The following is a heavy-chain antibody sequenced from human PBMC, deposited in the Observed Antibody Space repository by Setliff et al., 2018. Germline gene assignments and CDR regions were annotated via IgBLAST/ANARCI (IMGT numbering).Heavy chain of an antibody. J-gene: IGHJ4*02. Sequence: GASVKVSCKASGYIFSDHYMHWVRQAPGLGLEWMGTINPSGGSTSYAQKFQGRVTMTRDTSTSTVYMELSSLRSEDTAVYYCARYSGYEDVDYWGQGTLVTVSS. CDR2: INPSGGST. CDR1: GYIFSDHY. V-gene: IGHV1-46*01. D-gene: IGHD5-12*01. CDR3: ARYSGYEDVDY.